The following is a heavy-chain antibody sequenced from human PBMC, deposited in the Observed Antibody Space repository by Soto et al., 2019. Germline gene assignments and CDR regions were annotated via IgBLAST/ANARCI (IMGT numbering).Heavy chain of an antibody. CDR2: IYYSGST. CDR1: GGSISSGGYY. CDR3: ARGPPGTWSEWIFDY. Sequence: SETLSLTCTVSGGSISSGGYYWSWIRQHPGKGLEWIGYIYYSGSTYYNPSLKSRVTISVDTSKNQFSLKLSSVTAADTAVYYCARGPPGTWSEWIFDYWGQGTLVTVSS. V-gene: IGHV4-31*03. J-gene: IGHJ4*02. D-gene: IGHD3-3*01.